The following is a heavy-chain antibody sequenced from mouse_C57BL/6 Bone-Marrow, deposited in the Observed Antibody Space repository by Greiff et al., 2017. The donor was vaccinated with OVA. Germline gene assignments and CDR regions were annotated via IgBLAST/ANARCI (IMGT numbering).Heavy chain of an antibody. J-gene: IGHJ2*01. CDR3: ARRYGHFDD. CDR1: GFTFSSYG. Sequence: EVKLVESGGDLVKPGGSLKLSCAASGFTFSSYGMPWVRQTPDKSLEWVATISRGGSYTYYPASVKGRSTISRDNAKNTLYLQLSSLKSEDTAMYYCARRYGHFDDWGEGTTLTVSS. CDR2: ISRGGSYT. V-gene: IGHV5-6*02. D-gene: IGHD1-1*01.